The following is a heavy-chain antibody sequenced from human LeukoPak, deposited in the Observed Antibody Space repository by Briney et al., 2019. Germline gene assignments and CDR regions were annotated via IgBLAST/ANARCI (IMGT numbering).Heavy chain of an antibody. CDR3: ARADDYYDSSGYDAFDI. CDR2: ISGSGETT. CDR1: GFTFTIYA. J-gene: IGHJ3*02. V-gene: IGHV3-23*01. Sequence: GGSLRLSCAASGFTFTIYAMDWVRQAPGKGLEWISVISGSGETTHYADSVKGRFTISRDNAKNSLYLQMNSLRAEDTAVYYCARADDYYDSSGYDAFDIWGQGTMVTVSS. D-gene: IGHD3-22*01.